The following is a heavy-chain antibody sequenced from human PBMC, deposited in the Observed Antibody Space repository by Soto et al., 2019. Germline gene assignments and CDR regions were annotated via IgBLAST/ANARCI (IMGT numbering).Heavy chain of an antibody. J-gene: IGHJ4*02. CDR3: ARGSGWELTE. CDR2: ISYDGSNE. V-gene: IGHV3-30*03. CDR1: GFYFTSYP. D-gene: IGHD3-10*01. Sequence: QVQLVESGGGVVQPGRSLRLSCATSGFYFTSYPIHWVRQAPGKGLEWVAVISYDGSNEYYADSVKGRFTTSRDSPKYTVYRQMSGLRPEDMAVYYCARGSGWELTEWGQGAVVTVSS.